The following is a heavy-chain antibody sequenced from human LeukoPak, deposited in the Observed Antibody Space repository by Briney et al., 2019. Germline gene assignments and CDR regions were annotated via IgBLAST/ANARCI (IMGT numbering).Heavy chain of an antibody. CDR1: GFMFSSYS. CDR2: ISSSSSPI. CDR3: ARSFDY. J-gene: IGHJ4*02. Sequence: GGSLRLSCAASGFMFSSYSMNWVRQAPGKGLEWVSYISSSSSPIYYADSVKGRFTISRDDAKNSLWLQMNSLRAEDTAIYYCARSFDYWGQGTLVTVSS. V-gene: IGHV3-48*04. D-gene: IGHD3-16*02.